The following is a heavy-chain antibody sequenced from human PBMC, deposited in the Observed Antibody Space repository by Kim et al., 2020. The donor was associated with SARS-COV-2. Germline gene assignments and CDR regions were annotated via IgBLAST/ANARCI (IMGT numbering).Heavy chain of an antibody. J-gene: IGHJ4*02. CDR2: IKQDGSEL. D-gene: IGHD2-21*01. CDR1: GFTFSSCW. Sequence: GGSLRLSCAASGFTFSSCWMNWLRQAPGKGLEWVANIKQDGSELYYVDSVKGRFTISRDNAKNSLYLQMNSLRAEDTAVYYCARDYSLGGQGTLVSVSS. CDR3: ARDYSL. V-gene: IGHV3-7*01.